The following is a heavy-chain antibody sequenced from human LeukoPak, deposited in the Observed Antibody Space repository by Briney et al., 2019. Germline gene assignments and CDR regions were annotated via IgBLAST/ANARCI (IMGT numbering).Heavy chain of an antibody. CDR1: GGTFSSYA. V-gene: IGHV1-69*01. Sequence: SVTVSCKASGGTFSSYAISWVRQAPGQGLEWMGGIIPIFGTANYAQKFQGRVTITADESTSTAYMELSSLRSEDTAVYYCASTLITMVRGVFYTRYYFDYWGQGTLVTVSS. J-gene: IGHJ4*02. CDR2: IIPIFGTA. D-gene: IGHD3-10*01. CDR3: ASTLITMVRGVFYTRYYFDY.